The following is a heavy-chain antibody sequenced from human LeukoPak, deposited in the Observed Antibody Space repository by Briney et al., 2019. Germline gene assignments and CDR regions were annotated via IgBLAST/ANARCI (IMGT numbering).Heavy chain of an antibody. D-gene: IGHD4-17*01. V-gene: IGHV4-39*07. J-gene: IGHJ4*02. Sequence: PSETLSLTCTVSGVSISSGSYYWGWIRQPPGKGLEWIGSIYYSGSTYYNPSLESRVTISVDTSKNQFSLKLSSVTAADTAVYYCARVEATTVTTYFDYWGQGTLVTVSS. CDR1: GVSISSGSYY. CDR3: ARVEATTVTTYFDY. CDR2: IYYSGST.